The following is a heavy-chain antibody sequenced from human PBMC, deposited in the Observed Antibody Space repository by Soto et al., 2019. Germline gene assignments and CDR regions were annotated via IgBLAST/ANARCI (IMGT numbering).Heavy chain of an antibody. CDR3: ARTEDGYNTNFEY. Sequence: SEPLSLTCSVSGGSISSGDYYWNWIRQSPGKGLEWIGSIFYTGKTHYNPSLKSRLTISVDASKNEFSLRLSSVTAADTALYYCARTEDGYNTNFEYWGQGALVTVSS. V-gene: IGHV4-30-4*01. D-gene: IGHD5-18*01. J-gene: IGHJ4*02. CDR1: GGSISSGDYY. CDR2: IFYTGKT.